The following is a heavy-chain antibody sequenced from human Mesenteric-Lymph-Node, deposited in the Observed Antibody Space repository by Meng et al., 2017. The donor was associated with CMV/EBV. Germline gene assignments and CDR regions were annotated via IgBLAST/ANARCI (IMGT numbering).Heavy chain of an antibody. CDR1: GDSVSSENAA. D-gene: IGHD6-13*01. Sequence: SETLSLTCAIFGDSVSSENAAWNWIRQSPSRGLEWLGRTYFRSQWFNDYAPSVKSRIIISADTSSNEFSLQLRSVTPEDTAVYYCARSPGSSSSWFLGFLFDDWGRGTPVTVSS. V-gene: IGHV6-1*01. CDR3: ARSPGSSSSWFLGFLFDD. CDR2: TYFRSQWFN. J-gene: IGHJ1*01.